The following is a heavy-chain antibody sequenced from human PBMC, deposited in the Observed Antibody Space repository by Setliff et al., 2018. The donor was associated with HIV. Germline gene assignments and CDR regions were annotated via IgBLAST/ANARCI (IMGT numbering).Heavy chain of an antibody. Sequence: SETLSLTCTVSGGSISSHYWSWIRQPPGKGLEWIGEINHSGSTNYNPSLKSRVTISVDKSKNQFSLKLSSVTAADTAVYYCARAQGLGLDWGQGTLVTVSS. CDR2: INHSGST. J-gene: IGHJ4*02. CDR3: ARAQGLGLD. CDR1: GGSISSHY. V-gene: IGHV4-34*01.